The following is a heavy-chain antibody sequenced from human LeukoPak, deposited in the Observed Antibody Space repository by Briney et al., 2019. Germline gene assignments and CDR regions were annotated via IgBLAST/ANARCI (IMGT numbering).Heavy chain of an antibody. J-gene: IGHJ4*02. D-gene: IGHD4-17*01. V-gene: IGHV3-74*01. Sequence: GGSLRLSWAASGFTISNCWMHWVRQAPGKGLVWVSRINSDGSSTSYADSVKGRFTISRDNAKNTLYLQMNSLRAEDTAVYYCARGANYGDYDDYFDYWGQGTLVTVSS. CDR3: ARGANYGDYDDYFDY. CDR2: INSDGSST. CDR1: GFTISNCW.